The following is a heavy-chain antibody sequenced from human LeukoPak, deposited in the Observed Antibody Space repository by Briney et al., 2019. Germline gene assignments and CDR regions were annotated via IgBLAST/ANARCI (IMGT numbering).Heavy chain of an antibody. CDR3: ARVIYSGWEGELSD. D-gene: IGHD6-19*01. CDR1: GLTFSSYW. CDR2: INSDGSTT. V-gene: IGHV3-74*01. Sequence: GGSLRLSCAASGLTFSSYWMHWVRQAPGKGLVWVSRINSDGSTTSYADSVMGRFTISRDNSKNTLYLQMNSLRAEDTAVYYCARVIYSGWEGELSDWGQGTLVTVSS. J-gene: IGHJ4*02.